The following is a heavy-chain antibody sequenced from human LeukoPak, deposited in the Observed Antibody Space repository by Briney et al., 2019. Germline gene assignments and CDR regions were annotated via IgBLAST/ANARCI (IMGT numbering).Heavy chain of an antibody. D-gene: IGHD4-23*01. V-gene: IGHV4-59*08. CDR3: ARLTVDYYLDY. CDR1: DGSISTHY. CDR2: IHYSGST. J-gene: IGHJ4*02. Sequence: SETLSLTCTASDGSISTHYWSWIRQPPGKGLEWNGYIHYSGSTNSNPTPKSQLPISVDTSRNQFSLKLSSVTAADTAVYYCARLTVDYYLDYWGQGTLVTVSS.